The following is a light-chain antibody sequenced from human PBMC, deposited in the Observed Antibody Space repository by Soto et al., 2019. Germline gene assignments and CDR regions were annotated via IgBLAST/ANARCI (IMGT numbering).Light chain of an antibody. CDR2: GAS. V-gene: IGKV3-15*01. CDR3: QQYNNWPPWT. Sequence: EIVLTQSPATLSVSPGERATLSCRASQSVSSNLDWYQQKPGQAPRLLIFGASTRATGIPARFSGSGSGTQFTLTLSSMQSEDSAVYYCQQYNNWPPWTFGQGTKVEI. CDR1: QSVSSN. J-gene: IGKJ1*01.